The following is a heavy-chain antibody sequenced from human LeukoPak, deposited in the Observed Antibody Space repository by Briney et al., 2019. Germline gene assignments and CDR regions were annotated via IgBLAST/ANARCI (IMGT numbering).Heavy chain of an antibody. CDR1: GFTFSSYA. J-gene: IGHJ3*02. D-gene: IGHD6-19*01. Sequence: HPGGSLRLSCAASGFTFSSYAMHWVRQAPGKGLEWVSAISGSGGSTYYADSVKGRFTISRDNSKNTLYLQMNSLRAEDTAVYYCAKVGSGWPGGAFDIWGQGTMVTVSS. CDR2: ISGSGGST. CDR3: AKVGSGWPGGAFDI. V-gene: IGHV3-23*01.